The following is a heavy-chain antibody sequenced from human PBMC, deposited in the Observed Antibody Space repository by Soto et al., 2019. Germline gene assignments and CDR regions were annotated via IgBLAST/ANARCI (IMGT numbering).Heavy chain of an antibody. J-gene: IGHJ4*02. V-gene: IGHV1-18*01. CDR2: ISAYNGNT. CDR3: ARDLFRIRAIVVVVAAL. CDR1: GYTLTSYG. Sequence: QVQLVQSGAEVKKPGASVKVSCKASGYTLTSYGISWVRQAPGQGLEWMGWISAYNGNTNYAQKLQGRVTMTTDTSTSTAYMELRSLRSDDTAVYYCARDLFRIRAIVVVVAALWGQGTLVTVSS. D-gene: IGHD2-15*01.